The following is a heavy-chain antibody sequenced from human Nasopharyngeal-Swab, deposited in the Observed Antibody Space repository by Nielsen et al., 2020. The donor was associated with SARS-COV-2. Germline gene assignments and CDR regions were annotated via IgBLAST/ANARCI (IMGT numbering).Heavy chain of an antibody. CDR1: GYTFTSYA. J-gene: IGHJ6*03. D-gene: IGHD5-18*01. Sequence: SVKVSCKASGYTFTSYAMNWVRQAPGQGLEWMGGIIPIFGTANYAQKFQGRVTITADESTSTAYMELSSLRSEDTAVYYCAREPDTAMVNRYYYYYMDVWGKGTTVTVSS. CDR3: AREPDTAMVNRYYYYYMDV. V-gene: IGHV1-69*13. CDR2: IIPIFGTA.